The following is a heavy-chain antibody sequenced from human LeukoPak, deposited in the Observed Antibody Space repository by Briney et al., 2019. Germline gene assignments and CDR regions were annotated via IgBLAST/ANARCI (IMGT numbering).Heavy chain of an antibody. D-gene: IGHD4-17*01. J-gene: IGHJ3*02. CDR2: IYYSGST. CDR1: GGSISSYY. Sequence: PSETLSLTCTVSGGSISSYYWSWIRQPPGKGLEWIGYIYYSGSTNYNPSLKSRVTISVDTSKNQFSLKLSSVTAADTAVYYCATVRGNWGQTVTTIGAFDIWGQGTMVTVSS. CDR3: ATVRGNWGQTVTTIGAFDI. V-gene: IGHV4-59*01.